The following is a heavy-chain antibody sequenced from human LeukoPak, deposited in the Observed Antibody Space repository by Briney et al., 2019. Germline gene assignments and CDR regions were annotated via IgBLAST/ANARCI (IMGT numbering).Heavy chain of an antibody. D-gene: IGHD3-10*01. Sequence: PSETLSRTCTVSGGSLSSYYWSWIRQPPGKGQEWIGYIYYSGSTNYNPPLKSRVTISVDTSKNQFSLKLSSVTAADTAVYYCARAPGPIPETPDYWGQGTLVTVSS. J-gene: IGHJ4*02. CDR2: IYYSGST. CDR1: GGSLSSYY. CDR3: ARAPGPIPETPDY. V-gene: IGHV4-59*08.